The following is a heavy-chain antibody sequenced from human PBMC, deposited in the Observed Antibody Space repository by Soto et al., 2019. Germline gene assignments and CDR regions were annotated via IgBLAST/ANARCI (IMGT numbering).Heavy chain of an antibody. D-gene: IGHD2-15*01. CDR1: GGSISSSSYY. V-gene: IGHV4-39*01. J-gene: IGHJ5*02. CDR2: IYYSGST. CDR3: ARHPIDVVVVAANWFDP. Sequence: TSETLSLTCTVSGGSISSSSYYWGWIRQPPGKGLEWIGSIYYSGSTYYNPSLKSRVTISVDTSKSQFSLKLSSVTAADTAVYYCARHPIDVVVVAANWFDPWGQGTLVTVSS.